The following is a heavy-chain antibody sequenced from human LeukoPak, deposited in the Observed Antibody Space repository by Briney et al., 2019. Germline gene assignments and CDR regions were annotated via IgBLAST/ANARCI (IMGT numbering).Heavy chain of an antibody. D-gene: IGHD3-22*01. CDR1: GFTFSSYS. V-gene: IGHV3-21*01. CDR3: AREYYYDSSGYGPPDAFDI. J-gene: IGHJ3*02. Sequence: PGGSLRLSCAASGFTFSSYSMNWVRQAPGKGLEWVSSISSGSSYIYYADSVKGRFTISRDNAKNSLYLQMNSLRAEDTAVYYCAREYYYDSSGYGPPDAFDIWGQGTMVTVSS. CDR2: ISSGSSYI.